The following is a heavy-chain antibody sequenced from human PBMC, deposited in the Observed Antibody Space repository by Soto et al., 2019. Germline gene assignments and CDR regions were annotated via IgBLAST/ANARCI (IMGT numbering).Heavy chain of an antibody. CDR3: ASPGRDYSNPGLFDY. D-gene: IGHD4-4*01. CDR2: ISGSGGII. V-gene: IGHV3-23*01. Sequence: GGSLRLSCAVSGFTVTSYVMHWVRQAPGKGLVWVSGISGSGGIINYADSVKGRFTISRDNSKNTLYLQMNSLRAEDTAVYYCASPGRDYSNPGLFDYWGQGTLVTVSS. J-gene: IGHJ4*02. CDR1: GFTVTSYV.